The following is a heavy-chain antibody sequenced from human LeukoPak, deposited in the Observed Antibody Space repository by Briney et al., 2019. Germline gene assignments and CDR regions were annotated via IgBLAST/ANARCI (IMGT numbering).Heavy chain of an antibody. CDR3: ARDPYYDILTGYTLGAFDI. CDR1: GGSLSSSSTSY. D-gene: IGHD3-9*01. CDR2: MNYGGAS. J-gene: IGHJ3*02. V-gene: IGHV4-39*07. Sequence: SETLSLTCTVSGGSLSSSSTSYWGWIRQPPGKGLEWIGSMNYGGASHYNPSLKSRVTISVDTSKNQFSLKLSSVTAADTAVYYCARDPYYDILTGYTLGAFDIWGQGTMVTVSS.